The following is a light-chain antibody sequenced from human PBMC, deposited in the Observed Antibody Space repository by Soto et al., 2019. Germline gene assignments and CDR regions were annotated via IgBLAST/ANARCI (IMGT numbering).Light chain of an antibody. V-gene: IGLV2-11*01. Sequence: QSALTQPRSVSGSPGQSVTISCTGTSSDVGGYAYVSWYQQYPGKAPKLVISEVSNRPSGVSHRFSGSRSGNTASLTISGLQAEDEADYHCCSYTGNTTPVFGGGTKVTVL. CDR3: CSYTGNTTPV. J-gene: IGLJ3*02. CDR1: SSDVGGYAY. CDR2: EVS.